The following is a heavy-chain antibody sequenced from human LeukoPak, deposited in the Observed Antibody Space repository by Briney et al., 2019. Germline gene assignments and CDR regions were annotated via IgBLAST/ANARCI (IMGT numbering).Heavy chain of an antibody. CDR2: ISWDGGST. D-gene: IGHD3-22*01. Sequence: GGSLRLSCAASGFTFDDYAMHWVRQAPGKGLEWVPLISWDGGSTYYADSVKGRFTISRDNSKNSLYLQMNSLRAEDTALYYCAKASYYYDSSGYGDYYYYYMDVWGKGTTVTVSS. V-gene: IGHV3-43D*03. J-gene: IGHJ6*03. CDR1: GFTFDDYA. CDR3: AKASYYYDSSGYGDYYYYYMDV.